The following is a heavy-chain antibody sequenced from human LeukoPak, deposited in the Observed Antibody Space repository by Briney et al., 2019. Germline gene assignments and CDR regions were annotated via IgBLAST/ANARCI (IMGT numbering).Heavy chain of an antibody. D-gene: IGHD6-13*01. Sequence: GGSLRLSCAASGFTVSSNYMSWVRQAPGKGLEWVSSISGGSTYYADSVKGWFTISRDNSKNTLFLQMNSLRAEDTAVYYCAKGVSSLTFSFDYWGQGTLVTVSS. CDR3: AKGVSSLTFSFDY. V-gene: IGHV3-53*01. CDR2: ISGGST. CDR1: GFTVSSNY. J-gene: IGHJ4*02.